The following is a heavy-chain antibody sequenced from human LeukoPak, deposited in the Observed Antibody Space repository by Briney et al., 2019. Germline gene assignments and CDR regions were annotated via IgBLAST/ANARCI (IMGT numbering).Heavy chain of an antibody. V-gene: IGHV3-53*01. CDR1: GFTSSNFW. CDR3: ASTNWGSFDY. CDR2: IYSGGST. J-gene: IGHJ4*02. Sequence: GGSLRLSCATSGFTSSNFWMSRVRQAPGKGLEWVSVIYSGGSTYYSDSVKGRFTISRDNSKNTLYLQMNSLRAEDTAVYYCASTNWGSFDYWGQGTLVTVSS. D-gene: IGHD7-27*01.